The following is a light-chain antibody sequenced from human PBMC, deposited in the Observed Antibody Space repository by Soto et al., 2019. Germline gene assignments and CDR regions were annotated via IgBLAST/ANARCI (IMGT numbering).Light chain of an antibody. CDR3: QKYNSVPPT. Sequence: DIPMTQSPSSLSASVGDRVTITCRASQDISTYLAWYQKKPGKVPKILIYGASTLQSGVPSRFSGSGSGTDFSLTISSPQPEDGATYYCQKYNSVPPTFGGGTKVEIK. CDR2: GAS. J-gene: IGKJ4*01. CDR1: QDISTY. V-gene: IGKV1-27*01.